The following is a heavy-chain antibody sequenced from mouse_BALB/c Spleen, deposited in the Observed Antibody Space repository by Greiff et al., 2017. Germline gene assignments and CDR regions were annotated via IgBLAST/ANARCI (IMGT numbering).Heavy chain of an antibody. CDR1: GFTFSSYA. CDR3: ARRGNPFAY. J-gene: IGHJ3*01. Sequence: EVQLVESGGGLVKPGGSLKLSCAASGFTFSSYAMSWVRQTPEKRLEWVASISSGGSTYYPDSVKGRFTISRDNARNILYLQMSSLRSEDTAMYYCARRGNPFAYWGQGTLVTVSA. CDR2: ISSGGST. V-gene: IGHV5-6-5*01.